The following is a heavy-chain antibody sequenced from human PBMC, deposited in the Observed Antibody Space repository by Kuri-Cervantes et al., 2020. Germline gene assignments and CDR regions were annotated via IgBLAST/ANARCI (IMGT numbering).Heavy chain of an antibody. Sequence: SGPTLVKPPHTLTLTCTFSGFSLSTNGEAVGWIRQPPGKALEWLALIYRDDDNTYSPSLRSRLTITKDTSKNQVVLRMTNTDPLDTATYYCAQRLNLSYCSRTVCDRNYFHLWGQGTLVTVSS. V-gene: IGHV2-5*02. CDR3: AQRLNLSYCSRTVCDRNYFHL. CDR1: GFSLSTNGEA. J-gene: IGHJ5*02. D-gene: IGHD2-2*01. CDR2: IYRDDDN.